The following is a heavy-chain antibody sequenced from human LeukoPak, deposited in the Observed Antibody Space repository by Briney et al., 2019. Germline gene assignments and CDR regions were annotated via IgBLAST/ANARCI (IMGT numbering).Heavy chain of an antibody. V-gene: IGHV3-11*01. D-gene: IGHD3-16*01. J-gene: IGHJ6*02. CDR1: GFTFSDYY. CDR3: AGDYAAYYYYGMDV. Sequence: GGSLRLSCAASGFTFSDYYMSWIRQAPGKGLEWVSYISSSGSTIYYADSVKGRFTISRDNAKNSLYLQMNSLRAEDTAVYYCAGDYAAYYYYGMDVWGQGTTVTVSS. CDR2: ISSSGSTI.